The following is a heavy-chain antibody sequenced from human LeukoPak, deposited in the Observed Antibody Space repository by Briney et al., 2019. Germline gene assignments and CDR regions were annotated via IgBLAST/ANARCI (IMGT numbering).Heavy chain of an antibody. Sequence: GASVKVSCKASGYTFTSYGISWVRQAPGQGLEWMGWISAYNGNTNYAQKLQGRVTMTTDTSTSTAHMELRSLRSDDTAVYYCATLEIPSRFDYWGQGTLVTVSS. CDR2: ISAYNGNT. CDR3: ATLEIPSRFDY. V-gene: IGHV1-18*01. D-gene: IGHD1-7*01. CDR1: GYTFTSYG. J-gene: IGHJ4*02.